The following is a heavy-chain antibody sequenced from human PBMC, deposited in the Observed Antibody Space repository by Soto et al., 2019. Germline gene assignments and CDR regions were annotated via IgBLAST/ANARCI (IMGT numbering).Heavy chain of an antibody. Sequence: QVQLQQWGAGLLKPSETLSLTCAVYGGSFSGYYWSWIRQPPGKGLEWIGEITHSGSTNYNPSLKSRVTISVDPSKGQFSLKLGSVTAADTAVYYSARGLGRRTPGYYFDYWGQGTLVTVSS. J-gene: IGHJ4*02. V-gene: IGHV4-34*01. CDR2: ITHSGST. D-gene: IGHD2-15*01. CDR3: ARGLGRRTPGYYFDY. CDR1: GGSFSGYY.